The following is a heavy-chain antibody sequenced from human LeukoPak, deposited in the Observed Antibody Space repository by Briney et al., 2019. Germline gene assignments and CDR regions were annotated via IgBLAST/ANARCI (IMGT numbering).Heavy chain of an antibody. CDR2: ISWNSGSI. CDR1: GFTFDDYA. V-gene: IGHV3-9*03. J-gene: IGHJ3*02. CDR3: AKEYSSSWSPQNGAFDI. Sequence: GGSLRLSCAASGFTFDDYAMHWVRQAPGKGLEWVSGISWNSGSIGYADSVKGRFTISRDNAKNSLYLQMNSLRAEDMALYYCAKEYSSSWSPQNGAFDIWGQGTMVTVSS. D-gene: IGHD6-13*01.